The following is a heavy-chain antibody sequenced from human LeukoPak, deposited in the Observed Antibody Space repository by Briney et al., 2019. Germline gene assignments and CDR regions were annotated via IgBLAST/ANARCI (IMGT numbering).Heavy chain of an antibody. J-gene: IGHJ4*02. Sequence: GGSLRLSCAASGFTFSSYGTHWVRQVPGKGLEWVAFISYDGSNKYYADSVKGRFTISRDNSKNTLYLQMNSLRAEDTAVYYCAKAQDRRAVAGMVDYWGQGTLVTVSS. V-gene: IGHV3-30*18. D-gene: IGHD6-19*01. CDR3: AKAQDRRAVAGMVDY. CDR2: ISYDGSNK. CDR1: GFTFSSYG.